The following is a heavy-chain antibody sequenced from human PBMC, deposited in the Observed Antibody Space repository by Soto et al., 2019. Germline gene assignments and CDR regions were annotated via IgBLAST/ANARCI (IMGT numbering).Heavy chain of an antibody. J-gene: IGHJ3*02. CDR2: LSGAGGDT. V-gene: IGHV3-23*01. D-gene: IGHD3-22*01. Sequence: EVQLLESGGGLVRPGGSLRLSCAASGFTFSSYAMTWVRQAPGKGLEWVSSLSGAGGDTYYADSVKGRFTISRDNSKNTLSLQMNSLRDEDTAVYYFAKRFGSGYWSAFDIWGQGTMVTVSS. CDR3: AKRFGSGYWSAFDI. CDR1: GFTFSSYA.